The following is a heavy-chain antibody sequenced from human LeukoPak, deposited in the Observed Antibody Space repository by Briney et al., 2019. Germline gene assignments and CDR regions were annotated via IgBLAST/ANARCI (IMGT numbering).Heavy chain of an antibody. CDR3: AGDMSTRVTPISYAFDA. CDR2: INPNGDRT. V-gene: IGHV1-46*01. J-gene: IGHJ3*01. Sequence: ASVKVSCKASENTFTNYYMHWVRQAPGQGLEWLGIINPNGDRTNYAQTFQGRVTMTRDTSTTTVYMELSSLRSEDTAVYYCAGDMSTRVTPISYAFDAWGQGTMVTVSS. CDR1: ENTFTNYY. D-gene: IGHD4-23*01.